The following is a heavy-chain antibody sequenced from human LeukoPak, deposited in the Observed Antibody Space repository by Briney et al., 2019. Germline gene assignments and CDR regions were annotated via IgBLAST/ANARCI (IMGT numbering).Heavy chain of an antibody. J-gene: IGHJ4*02. V-gene: IGHV3-15*01. CDR3: TTEVYYYDSSGYYYIDY. Sequence: GGSLGLSCAASGFTFSNAWMSWVRQAPGKGLEWVGRIKSKTDGGTTDYAAPVKGRFTISRDDSKNTLYLQMNSLKTEDTAVYYCTTEVYYYDSSGYYYIDYWGQGTLVTVSS. CDR2: IKSKTDGGTT. D-gene: IGHD3-22*01. CDR1: GFTFSNAW.